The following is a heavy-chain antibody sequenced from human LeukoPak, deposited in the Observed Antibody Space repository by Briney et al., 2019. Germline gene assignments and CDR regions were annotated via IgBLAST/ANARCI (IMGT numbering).Heavy chain of an antibody. J-gene: IGHJ5*02. CDR1: GASLSSYY. Sequence: SETLSLTCTLSGASLSSYYWSCIRHPPGKGLEWIGYIYYSGSTNYNPSLKSRVTISVDTSKNQFSMKLSSVSAADTAAYYRARYVSSTSSVFNWFDPWGQGTLVTVSS. V-gene: IGHV4-59*01. CDR3: ARYVSSTSSVFNWFDP. CDR2: IYYSGST. D-gene: IGHD2-2*01.